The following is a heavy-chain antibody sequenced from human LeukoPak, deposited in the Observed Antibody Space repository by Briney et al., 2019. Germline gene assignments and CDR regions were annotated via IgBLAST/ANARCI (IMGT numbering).Heavy chain of an antibody. CDR3: ARSLGYCSSTSCYSWFDP. CDR1: GGSFSGYY. D-gene: IGHD2-2*02. J-gene: IGHJ5*02. V-gene: IGHV4-34*01. CDR2: INHSGST. Sequence: SETLSLTCAVYGGSFSGYYWSWIRQPPGKGLEWIGEINHSGSTNYNPSLKSRVTISVDTSKNQFSLKLSSVTAADTAVYYCARSLGYCSSTSCYSWFDPWGQETLVTVSS.